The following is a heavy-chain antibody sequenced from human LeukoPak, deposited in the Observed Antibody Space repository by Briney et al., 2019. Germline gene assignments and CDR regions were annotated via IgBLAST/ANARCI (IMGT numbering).Heavy chain of an antibody. CDR1: GYTFTSYG. Sequence: ASVKVSCKASGYTFTSYGIXXXXXXXXXXXXXXXXIXXYNGNTNYAXKLXGXXXXXTDTSTXTAYMELRSLRSDDTAVYYCARDTYSSSQPDYFDYWGQGTLVTVSS. D-gene: IGHD6-6*01. CDR3: ARDTYSSSQPDYFDY. V-gene: IGHV1-18*01. CDR2: IXXYNGNT. J-gene: IGHJ4*02.